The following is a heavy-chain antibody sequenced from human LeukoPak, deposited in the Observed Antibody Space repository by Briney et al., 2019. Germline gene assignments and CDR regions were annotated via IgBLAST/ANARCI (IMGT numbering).Heavy chain of an antibody. Sequence: PGGSLRLSCAASGFTFSSYGMHWVRQAPGKGLEWVAVISYDGSNKYYADSVKGRFTISRDNSKNTLYLQMNSLRAEDTAVYYCARDEAAAGGFDYWGQGTLVTVSS. J-gene: IGHJ4*02. CDR2: ISYDGSNK. CDR1: GFTFSSYG. V-gene: IGHV3-30*03. D-gene: IGHD6-13*01. CDR3: ARDEAAAGGFDY.